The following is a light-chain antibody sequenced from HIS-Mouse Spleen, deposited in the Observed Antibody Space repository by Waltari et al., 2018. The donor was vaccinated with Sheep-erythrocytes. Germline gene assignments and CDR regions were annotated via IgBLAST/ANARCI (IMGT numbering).Light chain of an antibody. CDR2: EGS. J-gene: IGLJ3*02. CDR1: SSDVGSYNL. CDR3: CSYAGSSTPWV. V-gene: IGLV2-23*01. Sequence: QSALTQPASVSGSPGQSITISCTGTSSDVGSYNLVSWYQQHPGKAPKLMIYEGSQRPSGFSTRFSGSKSGNTASLTISGLQAEDEADYYCCSYAGSSTPWVFGGGTKLTVL.